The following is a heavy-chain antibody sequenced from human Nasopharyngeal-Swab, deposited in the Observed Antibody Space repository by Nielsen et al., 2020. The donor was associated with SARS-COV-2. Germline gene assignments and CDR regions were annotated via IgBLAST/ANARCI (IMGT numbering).Heavy chain of an antibody. J-gene: IGHJ3*02. CDR1: GGTFSSYA. CDR3: ARFYDYVWGSYPQWTAFDI. Sequence: SVKVSCKASGGTFSSYAISWVRQAPGQGLEWMGGIIPIFGTANYAQKFRGRVTITADESTSTAYMELSSLRSEDTAVYYCARFYDYVWGSYPQWTAFDIWGQGTMVTVSS. D-gene: IGHD3-16*02. CDR2: IIPIFGTA. V-gene: IGHV1-69*13.